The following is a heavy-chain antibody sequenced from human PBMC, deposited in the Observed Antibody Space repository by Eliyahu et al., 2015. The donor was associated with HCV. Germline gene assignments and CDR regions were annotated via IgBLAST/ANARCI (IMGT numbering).Heavy chain of an antibody. Sequence: QVQLQESGPGLVKPSQTLSLTCTVSGASVXXDDYFWTWIRQPPGKGLEWIGYIFYTAITNYNPSLKSRLTISVDTSKSHFSLKLSSLTAADTAVYYCAGFRAPHRKLLKDDSRSPHDYWGQGMLVTVST. CDR2: IFYTAIT. CDR3: AGFRAPHRKLLKDDSRSPHDY. CDR1: GASVXXDDYF. D-gene: IGHD3-22*01. V-gene: IGHV4-30-4*08. J-gene: IGHJ4*02.